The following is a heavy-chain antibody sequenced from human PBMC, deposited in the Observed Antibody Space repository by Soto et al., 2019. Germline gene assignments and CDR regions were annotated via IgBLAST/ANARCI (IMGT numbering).Heavy chain of an antibody. V-gene: IGHV4-59*12. CDR1: GGSISSYY. CDR2: IYYSGST. Sequence: SETLSLTCTVSGGSISSYYWSWIRQSPGKGLEWIGYIYYSGSTSYNPSLKSRVTMSVDTSKNQFTLNLSSVTAADTAMYYCARPQRPSSGYYAFDYWGQGALVTVS. CDR3: ARPQRPSSGYYAFDY. J-gene: IGHJ4*02. D-gene: IGHD3-22*01.